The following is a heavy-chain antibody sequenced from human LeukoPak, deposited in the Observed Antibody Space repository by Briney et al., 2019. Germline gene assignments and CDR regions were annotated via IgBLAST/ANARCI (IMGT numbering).Heavy chain of an antibody. CDR3: ARGASIGHLDY. D-gene: IGHD6-6*01. J-gene: IGHJ4*02. CDR2: IYSGGST. CDR1: GFTVSSNY. Sequence: PGGSLRLSCAASGFTVSSNYMSWVCQAPGKGLEWVSVIYSGGSTYYADSVKGRFTISRDNSKNTLYLQMNSLRAEDTAVYYCARGASIGHLDYWGQGTLVTVSS. V-gene: IGHV3-66*01.